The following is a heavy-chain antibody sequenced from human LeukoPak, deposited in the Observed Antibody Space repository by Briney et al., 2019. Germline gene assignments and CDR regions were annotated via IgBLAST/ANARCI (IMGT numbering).Heavy chain of an antibody. Sequence: PGGSLRLSCAASGFTFSSYSMNWVRQAPGKGLEWVSSISSSSSYIYYADSVKGRFTISRDNAKNSLYLQMNSLRAEGTAVYYCARDSYSKSNWFDPWGQGTLVTVSS. J-gene: IGHJ5*02. CDR2: ISSSSSYI. CDR3: ARDSYSKSNWFDP. CDR1: GFTFSSYS. V-gene: IGHV3-21*01. D-gene: IGHD4-11*01.